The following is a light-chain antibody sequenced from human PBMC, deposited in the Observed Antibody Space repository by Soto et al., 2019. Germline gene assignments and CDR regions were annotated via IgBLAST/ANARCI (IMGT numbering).Light chain of an antibody. V-gene: IGKV3-20*01. CDR1: QSVSSY. J-gene: IGKJ1*01. Sequence: ERVLMQSPGTLSPSPGERATLSCGASQSVSSYLAWYQQKPGQAPRLLIYGASTRATGIPDRFSGSGSGTDFTLTISRLEPEDFAVYYCQQYGSSPWTFGQGTKVDIK. CDR3: QQYGSSPWT. CDR2: GAS.